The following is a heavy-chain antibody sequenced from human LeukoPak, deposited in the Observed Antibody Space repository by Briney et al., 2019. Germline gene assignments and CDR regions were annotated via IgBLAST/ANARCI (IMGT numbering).Heavy chain of an antibody. J-gene: IGHJ4*02. V-gene: IGHV4-34*01. D-gene: IGHD5-12*01. CDR1: GFTFSSYW. CDR2: INHSGST. Sequence: GSLRLSCAASGFTFSSYWMSWVRQAPGKGLEWIGEINHSGSTNYNPSLKSRVTISVDTSKNQFSLKLSSVTAADTAVYYCARHEVLATNGGLLYYFDYWGQGTLVTVSS. CDR3: ARHEVLATNGGLLYYFDY.